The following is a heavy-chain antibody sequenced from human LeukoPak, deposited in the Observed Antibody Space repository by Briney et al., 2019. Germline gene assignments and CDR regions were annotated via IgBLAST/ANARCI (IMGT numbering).Heavy chain of an antibody. Sequence: PGGSLRLSCAASGFTFSSYAMSWVRQAPGKGLEWVSAISGSGGSTYYADSVKGRFTISRDNAKNSLYLQMNSLRAEDTAVYYCARDAQQLVQSWFDPWGQGTLVTVSS. CDR1: GFTFSSYA. D-gene: IGHD6-13*01. CDR2: ISGSGGST. J-gene: IGHJ5*02. V-gene: IGHV3-23*01. CDR3: ARDAQQLVQSWFDP.